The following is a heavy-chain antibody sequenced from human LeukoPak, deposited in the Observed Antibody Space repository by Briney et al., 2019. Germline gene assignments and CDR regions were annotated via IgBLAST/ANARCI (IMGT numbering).Heavy chain of an antibody. Sequence: GGSLRLSCAVSGITLSNYGMSWVRQAPGKGLEWVAGISDSGGRTNYADSVKGRFTISRDNPKNTLYLQMNSLRAEDTAVYYCARLRSSSWPDYWGQGTLVTVSS. CDR2: ISDSGGRT. J-gene: IGHJ4*02. CDR1: GITLSNYG. V-gene: IGHV3-23*01. D-gene: IGHD6-13*01. CDR3: ARLRSSSWPDY.